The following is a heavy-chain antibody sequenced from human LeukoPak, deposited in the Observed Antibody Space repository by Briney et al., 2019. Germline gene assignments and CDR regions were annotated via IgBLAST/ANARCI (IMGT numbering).Heavy chain of an antibody. D-gene: IGHD1-14*01. J-gene: IGHJ4*02. CDR2: IYHSGNT. V-gene: IGHV4-59*01. Sequence: SETLSLTCTVSGGTISSYYWSWIRQPPGKGLEWIGYIYHSGNTNYNPSLKSRVTIAVDTSKNQFSLRLSSVTAADTAMYYCARDTPESLFDYWGQGIQVTVSS. CDR3: ARDTPESLFDY. CDR1: GGTISSYY.